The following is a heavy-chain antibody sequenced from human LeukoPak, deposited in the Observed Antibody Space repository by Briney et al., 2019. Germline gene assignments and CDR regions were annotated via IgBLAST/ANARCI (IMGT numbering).Heavy chain of an antibody. J-gene: IGHJ4*02. CDR3: ARDGGKTPSMFDY. D-gene: IGHD1-26*01. V-gene: IGHV4-31*03. Sequence: PSETLSLTCTVSGVSISSGGYYWSWIRQHPGKGLEWIGYIYYSGSTYYNPSLKSRVTISVDTSKNQFSLKLSSVTAADTAVYYCARDGGKTPSMFDYWGQGTLVTVSS. CDR1: GVSISSGGYY. CDR2: IYYSGST.